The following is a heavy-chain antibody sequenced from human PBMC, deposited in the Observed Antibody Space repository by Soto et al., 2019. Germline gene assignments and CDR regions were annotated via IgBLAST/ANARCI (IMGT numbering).Heavy chain of an antibody. V-gene: IGHV3-15*01. CDR2: IKSKTDGGTT. CDR1: GFTFSNAW. CDR3: TTDFLALLLSAQEYYYYGMDV. J-gene: IGHJ6*02. D-gene: IGHD3-10*02. Sequence: EVQLVESGGGLVQPGGSLRLSCAASGFTFSNAWMSWVRQAPGKGLEWVGRIKSKTDGGTTDYAAPVKGRFTISRDDSKNTLYLQMNSLKTEDTAVYYCTTDFLALLLSAQEYYYYGMDVWGQGTTVTVSS.